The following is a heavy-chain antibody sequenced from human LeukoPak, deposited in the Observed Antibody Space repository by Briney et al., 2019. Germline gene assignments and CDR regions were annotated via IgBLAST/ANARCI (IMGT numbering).Heavy chain of an antibody. CDR1: GFTFSSYW. D-gene: IGHD1-26*01. J-gene: IGHJ3*02. V-gene: IGHV3-74*01. CDR3: ASLTIVGATVGAFDI. CDR2: INSDGSST. Sequence: PGGSLRLSCAASGFTFSSYWMHWVRHAPGKGLVWVSHINSDGSSTSYADSVKGRFTISRDNAKNTLYLQMNSLRAEDTAVYYCASLTIVGATVGAFDIWGQGTMVTVSS.